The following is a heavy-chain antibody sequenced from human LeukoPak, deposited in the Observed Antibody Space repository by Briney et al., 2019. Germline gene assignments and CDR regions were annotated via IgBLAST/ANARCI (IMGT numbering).Heavy chain of an antibody. Sequence: SETLSLTCAVYGGSFSGYYWSWIRQPPGKGLEWVGEINHSGSTNYNPSLKSRVTISVDTSKNQFSLKLSSVTAADTAVYYCARGQRRNYDILTGYKGVAFDIWGQGTMVTVS. V-gene: IGHV4-34*01. CDR1: GGSFSGYY. J-gene: IGHJ3*02. CDR2: INHSGST. D-gene: IGHD3-9*01. CDR3: ARGQRRNYDILTGYKGVAFDI.